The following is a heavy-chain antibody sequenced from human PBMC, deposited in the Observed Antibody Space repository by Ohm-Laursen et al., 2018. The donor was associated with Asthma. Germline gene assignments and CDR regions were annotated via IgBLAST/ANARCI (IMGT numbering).Heavy chain of an antibody. D-gene: IGHD2-2*01. V-gene: IGHV1-69*13. CDR1: GGTFSSYA. Sequence: VKISCKASGGTFSSYAISWVRQAPGQGLEWMGGIIPIFGTANYAQKFQGRVTITADESTSTAYMELSSLRSEDTAVYYCARGPLSTYHGVYWGQGTLVTVSS. CDR3: ARGPLSTYHGVY. CDR2: IIPIFGTA. J-gene: IGHJ4*02.